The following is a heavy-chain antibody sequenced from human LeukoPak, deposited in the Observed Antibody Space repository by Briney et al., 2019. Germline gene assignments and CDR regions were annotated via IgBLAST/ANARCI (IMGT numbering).Heavy chain of an antibody. Sequence: PGRSLRLSRAASGFIFSSHGMHWVRQAPGKGLEWVAVISYDGSNEYYADSVKGRFTISRDNSKNTLFLQMNSLRPEDTAVYYCARSTFGGIIVIGDYWGQGTLVTVSS. CDR1: GFIFSSHG. V-gene: IGHV3-30*03. CDR3: ARSTFGGIIVIGDY. CDR2: ISYDGSNE. D-gene: IGHD3-16*02. J-gene: IGHJ4*02.